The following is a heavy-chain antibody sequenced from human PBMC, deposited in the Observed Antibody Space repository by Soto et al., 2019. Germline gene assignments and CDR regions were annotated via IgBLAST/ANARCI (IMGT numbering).Heavy chain of an antibody. D-gene: IGHD6-13*01. J-gene: IGHJ4*02. V-gene: IGHV4-39*01. CDR3: ASSRSWYLIDY. CDR1: GGSISSSSYY. Sequence: SETLSLTCTVSGGSISSSSYYWGWIRQPPGKGLEWIGSIYYSGSTYYNPSLKSRVTISVDTSKNQFSLKLSSVTAADTAVYYCASSRSWYLIDYWGQGTLVTVSS. CDR2: IYYSGST.